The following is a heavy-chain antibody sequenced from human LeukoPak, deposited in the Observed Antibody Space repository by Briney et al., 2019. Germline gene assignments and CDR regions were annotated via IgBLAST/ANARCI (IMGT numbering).Heavy chain of an antibody. J-gene: IGHJ6*02. V-gene: IGHV3-33*01. Sequence: GGSLRLSCAASGFTFSSYGMHWVRQAPGKGLEWVAVIWYDGSNKYYADSVKGRFAISRDNSKNTLYLQMNSLRAEDTAVYYCARVLLPLYGMDVWGQGTTVTVSS. D-gene: IGHD3-22*01. CDR3: ARVLLPLYGMDV. CDR1: GFTFSSYG. CDR2: IWYDGSNK.